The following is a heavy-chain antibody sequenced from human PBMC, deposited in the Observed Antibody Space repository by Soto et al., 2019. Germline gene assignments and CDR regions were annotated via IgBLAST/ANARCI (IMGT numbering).Heavy chain of an antibody. D-gene: IGHD5-12*01. CDR3: ARIYSGYDDADAFDI. CDR2: IYYTGRT. J-gene: IGHJ3*02. V-gene: IGHV4-39*01. CDR1: GGSISSSAYF. Sequence: QLQVQESGPGLVKPSETLSLTCTVSGGSISSSAYFWGWIRQPPGKGLEWIGNIYYTGRTSYNPSLKSRITISIDTSKTRFSLKLSSVTAADTSVYFCARIYSGYDDADAFDIWGQGTMVTVSS.